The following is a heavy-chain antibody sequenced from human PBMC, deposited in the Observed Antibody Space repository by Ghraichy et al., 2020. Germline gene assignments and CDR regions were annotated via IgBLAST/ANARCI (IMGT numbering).Heavy chain of an antibody. D-gene: IGHD3-22*01. CDR2: IYNSGST. CDR3: ARDWRRYYDSSGDQAGYFDY. CDR1: GDSVSSDSYY. J-gene: IGHJ4*02. V-gene: IGHV4-61*01. Sequence: SQTLSLTCTVSGDSVSSDSYYWSWIRQPPGKGLEWIGYIYNSGSTNYNPSLKSRVTISVDTSKNQFSLKLSSVTAADTAVYYCARDWRRYYDSSGDQAGYFDYWGQGTLVTVSS.